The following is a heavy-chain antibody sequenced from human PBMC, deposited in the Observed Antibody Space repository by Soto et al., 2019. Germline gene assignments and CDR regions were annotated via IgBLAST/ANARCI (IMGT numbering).Heavy chain of an antibody. V-gene: IGHV3-33*07. J-gene: IGHJ5*02. CDR1: GFTFSRVW. D-gene: IGHD3-10*01. CDR2: IWYDGSNK. CDR3: ARMTYYYGSGSYYTNWFDP. Sequence: SGGSLRLSCAASGFTFSRVWMSWVRQAPGKGLEWVAVIWYDGSNKYYADSVKGRFTISRDNSKNTLYLQMNSLRAEDTAVYYCARMTYYYGSGSYYTNWFDPWGQGTLVTVS.